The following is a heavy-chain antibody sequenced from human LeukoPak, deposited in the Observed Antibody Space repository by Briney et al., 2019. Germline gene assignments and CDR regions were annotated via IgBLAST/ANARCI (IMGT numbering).Heavy chain of an antibody. V-gene: IGHV3-48*01. Sequence: GGSLRLSCAASGFTFSSYSMNWVRQAPGKGLEWVSYISSSSGTIYYADSVKGRFTISRDNAKNSLYLQMNSLRAEDTAVYYCARDLISVVGSYYFDYWGQGTLVTVSS. J-gene: IGHJ4*02. CDR2: ISSSSGTI. CDR1: GFTFSSYS. D-gene: IGHD2-15*01. CDR3: ARDLISVVGSYYFDY.